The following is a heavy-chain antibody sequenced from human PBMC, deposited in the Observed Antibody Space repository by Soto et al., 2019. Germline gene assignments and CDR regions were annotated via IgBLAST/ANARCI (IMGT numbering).Heavy chain of an antibody. Sequence: EVQLVESGGGLVQPGGSLRLSCAASGFTFSSYWMHWVRQAPGKGLVWVSRINSDGSSTSYADSMKGRFTISRDNAKNTLYLQMNRLRAEDTAVYYCARKGRMSYYYYGMDVWGQGTTVTVPS. CDR2: INSDGSST. V-gene: IGHV3-74*01. CDR1: GFTFSSYW. J-gene: IGHJ6*02. CDR3: ARKGRMSYYYYGMDV.